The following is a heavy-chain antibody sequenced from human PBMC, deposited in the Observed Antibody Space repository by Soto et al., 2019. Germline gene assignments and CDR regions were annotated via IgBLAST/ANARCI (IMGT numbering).Heavy chain of an antibody. V-gene: IGHV3-53*01. CDR1: VFTVSSNY. D-gene: IGHD1-1*01. CDR2: IYSGGST. Sequence: GWSLRLSCASSVFTVSSNYMSWVRQAPGKGLEWVSVIYSGGSTYYADSVKGRFTISRDNSKNTLYLQMNSLRAEDTAVYYCARDTGIYYYYGMDVWGQGTTVTVSS. CDR3: ARDTGIYYYYGMDV. J-gene: IGHJ6*02.